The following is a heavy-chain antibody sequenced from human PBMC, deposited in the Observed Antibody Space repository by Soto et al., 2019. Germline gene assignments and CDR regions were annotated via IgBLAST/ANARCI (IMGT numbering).Heavy chain of an antibody. D-gene: IGHD2-2*01. Sequence: ASVKVSCKASGYTFTSYDINWVRQATGQGLEWIGWMNPNSGNTGYAQKFQGRVTMTRNTSISTAYMELSSLRSEDTAVYYCARERGEYCSSTSCSYSYYYYMDVWGKGTTVTVSS. V-gene: IGHV1-8*01. CDR2: MNPNSGNT. J-gene: IGHJ6*03. CDR1: GYTFTSYD. CDR3: ARERGEYCSSTSCSYSYYYYMDV.